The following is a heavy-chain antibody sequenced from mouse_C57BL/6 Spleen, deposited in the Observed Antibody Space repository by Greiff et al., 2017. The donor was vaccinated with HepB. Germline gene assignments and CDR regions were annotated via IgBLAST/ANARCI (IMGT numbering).Heavy chain of an antibody. J-gene: IGHJ2*01. Sequence: EVQLVESGGGLVKPGGSLKLSCAASGFTFSDYGMHWVRQAPEKGLEWVAYISSGSSTIYYADTVKGRFTITRDNAKNTRFLQMTSLRSEDTAMYYCARAWALDYWGQGTTLTVSS. CDR2: ISSGSSTI. CDR1: GFTFSDYG. D-gene: IGHD3-1*01. CDR3: ARAWALDY. V-gene: IGHV5-17*01.